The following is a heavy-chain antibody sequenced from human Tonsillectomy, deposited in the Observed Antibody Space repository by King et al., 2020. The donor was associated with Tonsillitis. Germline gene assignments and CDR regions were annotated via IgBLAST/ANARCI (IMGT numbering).Heavy chain of an antibody. CDR2: VSSSGST. Sequence: VQLQESGPGLVKPSQTLSLTCAVSGDSISSGNYYCSWIRQPAGRGLEWIGRVSSSGSTNYTPSLESRGTISIDTSKNPFSLKLSSVTAADTAVYYCARKGVDYVWGSFPPFDYWGQGALVAVSS. D-gene: IGHD3-16*01. CDR1: GDSISSGNYY. CDR3: ARKGVDYVWGSFPPFDY. V-gene: IGHV4-61*02. J-gene: IGHJ4*02.